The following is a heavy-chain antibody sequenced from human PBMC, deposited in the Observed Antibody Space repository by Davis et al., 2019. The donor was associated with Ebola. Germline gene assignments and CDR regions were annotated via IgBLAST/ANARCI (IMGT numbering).Heavy chain of an antibody. D-gene: IGHD5-12*01. CDR1: GYTFTDFG. J-gene: IGHJ4*02. CDR3: ASASSGYGWV. CDR2: ISAYNGNS. Sequence: ASVKVSCKTSGYTFTDFGISWVRQAPGQGLEWMGLISAYNGNSNYAQKLQGRVTMTTDTSTSTAYMELRSLRSDDTAVYYCASASSGYGWVWGQGTLVTVSS. V-gene: IGHV1-18*04.